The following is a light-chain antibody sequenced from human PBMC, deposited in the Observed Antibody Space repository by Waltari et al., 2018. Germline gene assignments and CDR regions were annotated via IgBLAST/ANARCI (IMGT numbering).Light chain of an antibody. CDR2: DVF. Sequence: QPALTQPASVSGSPGQSISISCTGISSDVGGFNFVSWYQQHPGKAPTLMMYDVFKRPSGVSTRFSCSKSHNAAFLIICGHQAEDEADYYWSSDTGSPPRVVFGGGTKVTVL. CDR1: SSDVGGFNF. CDR3: SSDTGSPPRVV. J-gene: IGLJ2*01. V-gene: IGLV2-14*03.